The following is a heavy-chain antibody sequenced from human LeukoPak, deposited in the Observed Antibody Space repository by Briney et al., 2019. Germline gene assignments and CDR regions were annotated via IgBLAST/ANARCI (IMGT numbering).Heavy chain of an antibody. V-gene: IGHV1-46*01. CDR2: INPSGGST. CDR1: GYTFTSYY. CDR3: ARDGWSEMGTILREVVSDY. J-gene: IGHJ4*02. Sequence: ASVRLSCKASGYTFTSYYMHWVRKAAGQGLGCMGIINPSGGSTSYAQKFQGRVTMTRDTSTSTLYMELSSLRPEDTAVYYCARDGWSEMGTILREVVSDYWGQGTLVTVSS. D-gene: IGHD5-24*01.